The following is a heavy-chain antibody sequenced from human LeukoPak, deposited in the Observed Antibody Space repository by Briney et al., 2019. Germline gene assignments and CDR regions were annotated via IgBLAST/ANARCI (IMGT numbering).Heavy chain of an antibody. J-gene: IGHJ4*02. CDR3: ARDLPTSSGWYVGSY. CDR2: ISSSSSTI. CDR1: GFAFSSFG. D-gene: IGHD6-19*01. Sequence: PGGSLRLSCAASGFAFSSFGLHWVRQAPGKGLEWVSYISSSSSTIYYADSVKGRFTISRDNTKNSLYLQMNSLRAEDTAVYYCARDLPTSSGWYVGSYWGQGILVTVSS. V-gene: IGHV3-48*04.